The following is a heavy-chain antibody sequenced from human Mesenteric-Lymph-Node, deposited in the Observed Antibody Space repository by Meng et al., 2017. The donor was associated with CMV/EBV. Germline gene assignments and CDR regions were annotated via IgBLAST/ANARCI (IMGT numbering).Heavy chain of an antibody. CDR2: IYTVSYRT. V-gene: IGHV3-23*03. J-gene: IGHJ4*02. Sequence: GESLKISCAASGFSFSSFSMTWVRQAPGKGLEWVSVIYTVSYRTFYADSVKGRFSVSRDDSRNNLFLQMHSLRVEDTAIYFCAKGSKWVEFDSGGRGALVTVSS. CDR1: GFSFSSFS. CDR3: AKGSKWVEFDS. D-gene: IGHD1-1*01.